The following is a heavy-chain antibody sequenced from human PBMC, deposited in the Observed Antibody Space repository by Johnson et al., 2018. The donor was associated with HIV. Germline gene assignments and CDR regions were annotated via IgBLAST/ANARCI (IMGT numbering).Heavy chain of an antibody. CDR1: GFTFDDYG. CDR3: ARRTDYYDSSGYRGGAFDI. V-gene: IGHV3-20*04. CDR2: INWNGGST. D-gene: IGHD3-22*01. J-gene: IGHJ3*02. Sequence: MQLVESGGGVVRPGGSLRLSCTASGFTFDDYGMSWVRQAPGKGLEWVSGINWNGGSTGYADSVKGRFTISRDNAKNSLYLQMNSLRAEDTALYYCARRTDYYDSSGYRGGAFDIWGQGTMVTVSS.